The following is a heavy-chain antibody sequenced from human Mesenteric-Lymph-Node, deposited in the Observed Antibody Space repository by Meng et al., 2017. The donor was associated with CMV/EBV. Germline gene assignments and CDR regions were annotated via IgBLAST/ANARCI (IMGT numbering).Heavy chain of an antibody. CDR3: ARGYYDNSNYPFDF. D-gene: IGHD3-22*01. Sequence: SGYIFTGYYIPWVRQAPGQGLEWMGWINPYNGDTDYAQKFQGRVTMTRDTSVSTANMEVSRLRSDDTALYFCARGYYDNSNYPFDFWGQGALVTVSS. J-gene: IGHJ4*02. V-gene: IGHV1-2*02. CDR2: INPYNGDT. CDR1: GYIFTGYY.